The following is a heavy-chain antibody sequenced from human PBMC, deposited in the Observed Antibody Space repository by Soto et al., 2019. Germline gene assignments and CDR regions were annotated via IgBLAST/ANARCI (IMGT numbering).Heavy chain of an antibody. V-gene: IGHV1-58*01. J-gene: IGHJ6*02. D-gene: IGHD6-19*01. CDR3: AAVGISIAVAGTFYYYYGMDV. CDR1: GFTFTSSA. Sequence: SVKVSCKASGFTFTSSAVQWVRQARGQRLEWIGWIVVGSGNTNYAQKFQERVTITRDMSTSTAYMELSSLRSEDTAVYYCAAVGISIAVAGTFYYYYGMDVWGQGTTVTVSS. CDR2: IVVGSGNT.